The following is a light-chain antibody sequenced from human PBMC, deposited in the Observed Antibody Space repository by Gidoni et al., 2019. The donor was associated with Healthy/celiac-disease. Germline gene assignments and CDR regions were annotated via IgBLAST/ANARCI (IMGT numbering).Light chain of an antibody. CDR1: QDISNY. Sequence: DIQMTQSPSSLSASVGDRVTITCQASQDISNYFNWYQQKPGKAPKLLIYDASNLETGVRSRGSGSGSGTDFTFSISRLQHEEIETYYWQKYDNPPTFGQGTKLEIK. V-gene: IGKV1-33*01. J-gene: IGKJ2*01. CDR2: DAS. CDR3: QKYDNPPT.